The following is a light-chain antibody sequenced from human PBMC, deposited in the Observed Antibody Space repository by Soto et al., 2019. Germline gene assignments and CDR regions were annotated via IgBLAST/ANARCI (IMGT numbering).Light chain of an antibody. V-gene: IGLV2-14*03. CDR1: SSDLGAYKY. CDR2: EVS. Sequence: QSALTQPASVPGSPGQSITISCAGTSSDLGAYKYVSWYQQHPDKAPKLILYEVSRRPSGVSNRFSGSKSGNTASLTISGLLAEDEADYSCSSYTNTSTIVFGTGTKV. CDR3: SSYTNTSTIV. J-gene: IGLJ1*01.